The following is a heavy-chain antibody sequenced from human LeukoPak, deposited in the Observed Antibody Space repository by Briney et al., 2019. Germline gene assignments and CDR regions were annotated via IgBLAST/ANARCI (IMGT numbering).Heavy chain of an antibody. D-gene: IGHD2-2*01. CDR2: IIAYNGNT. V-gene: IGHV1-18*01. Sequence: GASVKVSCKASGYTFTSYGISWVRRAPGQGLEWMGSIIAYNGNTDYAQKLQGRVTMTRDTSTSTAYMELRSLRSDDTAVYYCARDPGYCSSTSCSPSYYMDVWGKGTTVTVSS. CDR3: ARDPGYCSSTSCSPSYYMDV. CDR1: GYTFTSYG. J-gene: IGHJ6*03.